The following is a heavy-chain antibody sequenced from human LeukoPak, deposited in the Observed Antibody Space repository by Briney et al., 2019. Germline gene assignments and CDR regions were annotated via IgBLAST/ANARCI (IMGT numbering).Heavy chain of an antibody. J-gene: IGHJ4*02. D-gene: IGHD6-19*01. Sequence: GASVKVSCKASGGTFSSYAISWVRQAPGQGLEWMGRIIPILGIANYAQKFQGRVTITADKSTSTAYMELSSLRSEDTAVYYCARVKSIAVAGAIDYWGQGTLVTVPS. CDR3: ARVKSIAVAGAIDY. CDR1: GGTFSSYA. V-gene: IGHV1-69*04. CDR2: IIPILGIA.